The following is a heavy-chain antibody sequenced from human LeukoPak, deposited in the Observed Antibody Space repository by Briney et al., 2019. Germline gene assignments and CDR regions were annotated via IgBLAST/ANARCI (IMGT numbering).Heavy chain of an antibody. J-gene: IGHJ6*02. Sequence: SETLSLTCTVSGGSISSSSYYWGWIRQPPGKGLVWIGSIYYSGSTYYNPSLKSRVTISVDTSKNQFSLKLSSVTAADTAVYYCARRTEYCSSTSCYKGMDVWGQGTTVTVSS. V-gene: IGHV4-39*01. CDR1: GGSISSSSYY. D-gene: IGHD2-2*02. CDR3: ARRTEYCSSTSCYKGMDV. CDR2: IYYSGST.